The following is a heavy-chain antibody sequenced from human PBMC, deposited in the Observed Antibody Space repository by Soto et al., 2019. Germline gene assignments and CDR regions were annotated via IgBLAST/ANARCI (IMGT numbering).Heavy chain of an antibody. CDR1: GGSIGTYY. J-gene: IGHJ6*02. Sequence: TLSLTCTVSGGSIGTYYWSWIRQPPGKGLEWIGFIYYSGTTNYNPSIESRVTISVDTSKNQFSLILRSVAPADTAVYYCARARSPDTAYYCGMDVWGQGTTVTV. CDR3: ARARSPDTAYYCGMDV. D-gene: IGHD5-18*01. CDR2: IYYSGTT. V-gene: IGHV4-59*01.